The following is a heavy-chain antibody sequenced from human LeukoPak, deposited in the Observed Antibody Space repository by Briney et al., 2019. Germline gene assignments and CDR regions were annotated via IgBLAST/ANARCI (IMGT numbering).Heavy chain of an antibody. Sequence: GGPLRLSCAASGFSFDDYAMHWVRQAPGKGLEWVSGISWHSGRIAYADSVRGRFTISRDNAKNSLSLQMNSLRDDDTAVYYCAKDAYGGATFFYYMDVWGKGTTVIVSS. V-gene: IGHV3-9*01. CDR3: AKDAYGGATFFYYMDV. CDR2: ISWHSGRI. J-gene: IGHJ6*03. D-gene: IGHD2/OR15-2a*01. CDR1: GFSFDDYA.